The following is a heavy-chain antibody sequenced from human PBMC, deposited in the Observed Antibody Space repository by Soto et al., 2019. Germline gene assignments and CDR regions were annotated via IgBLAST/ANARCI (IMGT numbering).Heavy chain of an antibody. CDR1: GGSISSGGYY. Sequence: SETLSLTCTVSGGSISSGGYYWSWIRQHPGKGLEWIGYTYYSGSTYYNPSLKSRVTISVDTSKNQFSLKLSSVTAADTAVYYCARVLAYNWNYGGGFYYFDYWGQGTLVTVSS. CDR3: ARVLAYNWNYGGGFYYFDY. CDR2: TYYSGST. J-gene: IGHJ4*02. V-gene: IGHV4-31*03. D-gene: IGHD1-7*01.